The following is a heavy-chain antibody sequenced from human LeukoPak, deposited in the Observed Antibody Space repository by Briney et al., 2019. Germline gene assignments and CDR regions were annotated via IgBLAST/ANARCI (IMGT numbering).Heavy chain of an antibody. V-gene: IGHV3-23*01. Sequence: PGGSLRLSCAASGFTFSSYAMSWVRQAPGKGLEWVSAISGSGGSTYYADSVKGRFTISRDNSKNTLYLQMNSLRAEDTAVYYCAKVLLEMATEMNYFDYWGQGTLVTVSS. CDR3: AKVLLEMATEMNYFDY. CDR2: ISGSGGST. D-gene: IGHD5-24*01. J-gene: IGHJ4*02. CDR1: GFTFSSYA.